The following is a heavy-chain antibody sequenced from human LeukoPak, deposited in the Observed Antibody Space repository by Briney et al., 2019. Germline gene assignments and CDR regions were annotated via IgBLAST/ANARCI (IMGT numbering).Heavy chain of an antibody. CDR1: GFSFNSHW. CDR3: AKDGLGIWSRGYFDY. J-gene: IGHJ4*02. Sequence: GGSLRLSCSASGFSFNSHWMTWVRQAPGKGLEWVSAISGSGGSTYYADSVKGRFTISRDNSKNTLYLQMNSLRAEDTAVYYCAKDGLGIWSRGYFDYWGQGTLVTVSS. CDR2: ISGSGGST. D-gene: IGHD7-27*01. V-gene: IGHV3-23*01.